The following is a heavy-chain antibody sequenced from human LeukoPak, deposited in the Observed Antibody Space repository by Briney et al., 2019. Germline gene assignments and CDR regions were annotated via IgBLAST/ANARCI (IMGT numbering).Heavy chain of an antibody. D-gene: IGHD6-19*01. V-gene: IGHV3-49*04. J-gene: IGHJ1*01. Sequence: GGSLRLSCTASGFTFGDYAMSWVRQAPGKGLEWVGFIRSKAYGGTTEYAASVKGRFTISRDDSKSIAYLQMNSLKTEDTAVYYCTSTVAGTGEYFQHWGQGTLVTVSS. CDR3: TSTVAGTGEYFQH. CDR1: GFTFGDYA. CDR2: IRSKAYGGTT.